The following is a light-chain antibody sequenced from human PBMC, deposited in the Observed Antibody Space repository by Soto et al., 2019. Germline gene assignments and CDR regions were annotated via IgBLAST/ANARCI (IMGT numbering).Light chain of an antibody. Sequence: EVVMSQSPATLSVSPGNTVTLSCRANQTITSNLAWYQQKPGQAPRLLIYDASTRATGVPVGFSGSGSGTEFTLTISSLQSEDFAVYYCQHYNYWPYTLGQGTKVDIK. J-gene: IGKJ2*01. CDR2: DAS. V-gene: IGKV3-15*01. CDR1: QTITSN. CDR3: QHYNYWPYT.